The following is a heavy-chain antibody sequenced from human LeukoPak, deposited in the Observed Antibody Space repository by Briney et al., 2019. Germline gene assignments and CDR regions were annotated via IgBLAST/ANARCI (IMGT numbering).Heavy chain of an antibody. V-gene: IGHV4-39*07. CDR2: IYYSGST. CDR1: GGSISSSSYY. CDR3: ARDVVSSWGDYFDY. D-gene: IGHD6-13*01. J-gene: IGHJ4*02. Sequence: PSETLSLTCTVSGGSISSSSYYWGWIRQPPGKGLEWIGSIYYSGSTYYNPSLKSRVTISVDTSKNQFSLKLSSVTAADTAVYYCARDVVSSWGDYFDYWGQGTLVTVSP.